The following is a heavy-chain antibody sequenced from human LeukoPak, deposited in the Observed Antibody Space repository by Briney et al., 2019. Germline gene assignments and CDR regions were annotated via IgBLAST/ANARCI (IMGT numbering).Heavy chain of an antibody. CDR3: AKETTVTNFDY. CDR2: ISYDGSNK. CDR1: GFTFSSYG. Sequence: PGGSLRLTCAASGFTFSSYGMHWVRQAPGKGLEWVAVISYDGSNKYYADSVKGRFTISRDNSKNTLYLQMNSLRAEDTAVYYCAKETTVTNFDYWGQGTLVTVSS. D-gene: IGHD4-11*01. V-gene: IGHV3-30*18. J-gene: IGHJ4*02.